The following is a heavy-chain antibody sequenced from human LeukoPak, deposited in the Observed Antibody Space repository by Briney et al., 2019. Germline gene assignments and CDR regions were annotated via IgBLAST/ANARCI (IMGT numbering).Heavy chain of an antibody. D-gene: IGHD6-19*01. J-gene: IGHJ5*02. V-gene: IGHV1-8*01. Sequence: GASVKVSCKASGYTFTSYDINWVRQAAGHGLEWMGWMNPNSAHTGHAQKFQGRVTMTRDTSMNTAYMELSGLTSEDTAIYYCARGPALHSKWVGGRWFDPWGQGTLLTVSS. CDR3: ARGPALHSKWVGGRWFDP. CDR1: GYTFTSYD. CDR2: MNPNSAHT.